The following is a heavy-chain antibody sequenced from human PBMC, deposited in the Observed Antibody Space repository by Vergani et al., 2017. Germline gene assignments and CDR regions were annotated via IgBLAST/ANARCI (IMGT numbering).Heavy chain of an antibody. CDR1: GYSFSDYW. CDR3: ARRGTQREYFTL. V-gene: IGHV5-51*01. J-gene: IGHJ2*01. Sequence: EVQLVQSGAEVKKAGESLKISCKGSGYSFSDYWIAWVRQMPGKGLEWMGIIYPGDSDTRYSPSFQGQVTISVDKSISTAYLQWSSLKASDTANYYCARRGTQREYFTLWGRGTLVTVSS. CDR2: IYPGDSDT. D-gene: IGHD5-18*01.